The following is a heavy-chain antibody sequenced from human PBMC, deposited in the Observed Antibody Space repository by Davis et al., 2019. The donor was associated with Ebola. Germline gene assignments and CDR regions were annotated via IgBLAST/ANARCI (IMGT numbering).Heavy chain of an antibody. D-gene: IGHD6-19*01. CDR1: GYTFTSYD. CDR3: ARAEQWLPPLVRGYGMDV. CDR2: MNPHNGNT. Sequence: AASVKVSCKASGYTFTSYDINWVRQATGQGLEWMGWMNPHNGNTNYAQKLQGRVTMTTDTSTSTAYMELRSLRSDDTAVYYCARAEQWLPPLVRGYGMDVWGKGTTVTVSS. J-gene: IGHJ6*04. V-gene: IGHV1-18*01.